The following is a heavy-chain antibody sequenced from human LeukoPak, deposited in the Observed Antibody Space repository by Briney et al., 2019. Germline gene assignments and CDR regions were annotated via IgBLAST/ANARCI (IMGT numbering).Heavy chain of an antibody. CDR2: IHYCGSP. V-gene: IGHV4-59*08. D-gene: IGHD6-19*01. CDR3: AASARLVFQESVY. J-gene: IGHJ4*02. CDR1: GGSISSFY. Sequence: SETLSLTCTVSGGSISSFYWNWLRQPPEKGLEWIGSIHYCGSPNYNPSLMSRVTMSVDTSKNQLSLRLSSVTAGESAVYYCAASARLVFQESVYWGQGTLVTVSS.